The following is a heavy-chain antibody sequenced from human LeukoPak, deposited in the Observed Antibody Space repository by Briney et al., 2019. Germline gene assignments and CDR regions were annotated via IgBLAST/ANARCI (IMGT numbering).Heavy chain of an antibody. D-gene: IGHD1-26*01. J-gene: IGHJ4*02. CDR2: ISESGVGS. CDR3: AKVRVGATIDD. CDR1: GFTFRSYA. V-gene: IGHV3-23*01. Sequence: GGSLRLSCAASGFTFRSYAMTWVRQAPGKGLQWVSGISESGVGSNYADSVKGRFTTSRDNSKNTLYLQMNSLRAEDTAVYYCAKVRVGATIDDWGQGTLVTVSS.